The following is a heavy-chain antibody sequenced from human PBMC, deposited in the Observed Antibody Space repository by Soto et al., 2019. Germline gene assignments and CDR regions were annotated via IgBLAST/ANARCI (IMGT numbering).Heavy chain of an antibody. CDR2: ISSSSNTI. D-gene: IGHD5-18*01. CDR3: ATESVDTAMELRIGMDV. Sequence: EVPLVESGGGLVQPGGSLRLSCAASGFTFSSYSMNWVRQAPGKGLEWVSYISSSSNTIYYADSVKGRFTISRANAKNSLYLQMNSLRDEVTAVYYCATESVDTAMELRIGMDVWGQGTTVTVSS. J-gene: IGHJ6*02. V-gene: IGHV3-48*02. CDR1: GFTFSSYS.